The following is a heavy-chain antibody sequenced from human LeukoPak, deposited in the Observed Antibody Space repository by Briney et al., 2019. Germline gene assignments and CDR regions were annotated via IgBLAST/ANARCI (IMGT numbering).Heavy chain of an antibody. CDR3: ARVSGTRIFGVVTHAFDI. CDR1: GASISRYH. Sequence: SETLSLTCTVSGASISRYHWTWTRQSAGKGLEWIGRINSNGTTNYNPSLKSRVTMSVDTSKNEFSLKFISVTAADTAVYYCARVSGTRIFGVVTHAFDIWGQGTMVTVSP. V-gene: IGHV4-4*07. D-gene: IGHD3-3*01. CDR2: INSNGTT. J-gene: IGHJ3*02.